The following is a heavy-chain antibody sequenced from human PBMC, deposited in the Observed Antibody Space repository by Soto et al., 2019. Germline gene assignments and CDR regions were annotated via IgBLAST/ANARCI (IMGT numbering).Heavy chain of an antibody. CDR1: GYTFTSYG. V-gene: IGHV1-18*01. J-gene: IGHJ6*02. Sequence: ASVKVSCKASGYTFTSYGISWVRQAPGQGLEWRGWISAYNGDTNYAQKLQDRVTMTTDTSTSTVYMELRSLRSDDTAVYYCARDPGPGIAAAGAYYYYYGMDVWGQGTTVTVSS. CDR2: ISAYNGDT. D-gene: IGHD6-13*01. CDR3: ARDPGPGIAAAGAYYYYYGMDV.